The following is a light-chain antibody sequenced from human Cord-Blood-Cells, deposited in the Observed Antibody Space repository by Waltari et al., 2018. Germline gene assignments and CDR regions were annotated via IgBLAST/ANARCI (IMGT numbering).Light chain of an antibody. CDR1: SSDVGGYNY. CDR2: DVS. CDR3: CSYAGSYTYWV. V-gene: IGLV2-11*01. Sequence: QSALTQPRSVSGSPGQSVTISCTGTSSDVGGYNYVSWYQQHPGKAPKLMIYDVSTRPSGVPDRFSDSKSGNTASLTISGLQAEDEADYYCCSYAGSYTYWVFGGGTKLTVL. J-gene: IGLJ3*02.